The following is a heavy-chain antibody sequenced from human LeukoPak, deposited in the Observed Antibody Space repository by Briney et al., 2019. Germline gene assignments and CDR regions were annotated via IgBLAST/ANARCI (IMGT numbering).Heavy chain of an antibody. J-gene: IGHJ5*02. CDR3: AGITVAPSQNWFDP. V-gene: IGHV4-39*07. CDR2: IYYSGST. Sequence: SETLSLTCTVSGGSISSSSYYWGWIRQPPGKGLEWIGSIYYSGSTCYNPSLKSRVTISVDTSKNQFSLKLSSVTAADTAVYYCAGITVAPSQNWFDPWGQGTLVTVSS. CDR1: GGSISSSSYY. D-gene: IGHD4-23*01.